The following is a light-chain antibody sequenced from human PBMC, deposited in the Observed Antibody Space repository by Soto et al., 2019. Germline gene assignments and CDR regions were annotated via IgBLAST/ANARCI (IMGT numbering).Light chain of an antibody. CDR1: QSVNSN. CDR2: GAS. CDR3: QQYNNWWT. Sequence: EIVMTQSPATLSVSPGERATLSCRASQSVNSNLNWYQQKPGKAPRLLISGASTMASGVPARFSGSGSETEFTLTISSLQSEDFAVYYCQQYNNWWTFGQGTKVE. J-gene: IGKJ1*01. V-gene: IGKV3-15*01.